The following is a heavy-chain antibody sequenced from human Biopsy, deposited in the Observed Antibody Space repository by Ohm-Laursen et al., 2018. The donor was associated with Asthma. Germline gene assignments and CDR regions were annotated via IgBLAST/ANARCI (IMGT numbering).Heavy chain of an antibody. D-gene: IGHD3-3*01. CDR1: GGSISSSSYY. V-gene: IGHV4-39*01. CDR2: IYYSGST. CDR3: ARFTASITIFGVVNNWFDP. Sequence: GTLSLTCTVSGGSISSSSYYWGWIRQPPGKGLEWVGSIYYSGSTYYNPSLKSRVTISVDTSKNQFSLKLSSVTAADTAVYYCARFTASITIFGVVNNWFDPWGQGTLVTVSS. J-gene: IGHJ5*02.